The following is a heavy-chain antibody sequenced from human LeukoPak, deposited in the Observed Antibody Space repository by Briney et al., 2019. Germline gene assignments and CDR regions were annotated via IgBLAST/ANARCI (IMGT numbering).Heavy chain of an antibody. J-gene: IGHJ2*01. CDR3: ARSGYDILTGYFGSYWYFDL. Sequence: SQTLSLTCTVSGGSISSYYWSWIQQPPGKGLEWIGYIYYSGSTNYNPSLKSRVTIAVDTSKNQFSLKLSSVTAADTAVDYCARSGYDILTGYFGSYWYFDLWGRGTLVTVSS. D-gene: IGHD3-9*01. CDR2: IYYSGST. CDR1: GGSISSYY. V-gene: IGHV4-59*01.